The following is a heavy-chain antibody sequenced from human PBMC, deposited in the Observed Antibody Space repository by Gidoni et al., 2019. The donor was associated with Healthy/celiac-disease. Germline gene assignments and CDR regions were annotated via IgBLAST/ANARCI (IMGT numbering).Heavy chain of an antibody. J-gene: IGHJ4*02. D-gene: IGHD4-17*01. CDR3: ARGFGFTVTMGFDS. CDR1: GVTCSSAA. CDR2: ISYDGSHH. V-gene: IGHV3-30-3*01. Sequence: QVQLVESGGGVVQPGRSVRRPGAAAGVTCSSAAMHWVRQAPGTGLGVVAVISYDGSHHYSAQSVHGRFPISRANSKNALSLQMNSRSAEDTAVYSCARGFGFTVTMGFDSWGLGTLVTVSS.